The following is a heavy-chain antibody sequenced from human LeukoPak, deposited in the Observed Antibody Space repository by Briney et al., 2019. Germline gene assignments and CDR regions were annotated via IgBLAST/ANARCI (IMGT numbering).Heavy chain of an antibody. CDR1: GYTFSSYG. J-gene: IGHJ6*03. V-gene: IGHV1-18*01. D-gene: IGHD2-2*01. Sequence: GASVKVSCKASGYTFSSYGISWVRQAPGQGLEWMGWISAYSGNTNYAQKLQGRVTMTTDTSTSTAYMGLRSLRSDDTAVYYCARAYSANIVVVPAAMSYYYYYYMDVWGKGTTVTVSS. CDR2: ISAYSGNT. CDR3: ARAYSANIVVVPAAMSYYYYYYMDV.